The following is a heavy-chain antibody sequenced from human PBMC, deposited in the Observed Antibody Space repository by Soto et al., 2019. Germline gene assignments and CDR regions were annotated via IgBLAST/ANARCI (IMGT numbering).Heavy chain of an antibody. V-gene: IGHV4-31*03. CDR3: ARVLDGSYPFAY. Sequence: PSETLSLTCTVSGGSISRGGYYLSWIRQHPGKGLEWIGYNYYSGSTYYNPSLKSRVTISVDTSKNQFSLKLSSVTAADTAVYYCARVLDGSYPFAYWGQGTLVTVSS. CDR2: NYYSGST. J-gene: IGHJ4*02. D-gene: IGHD1-26*01. CDR1: GGSISRGGYY.